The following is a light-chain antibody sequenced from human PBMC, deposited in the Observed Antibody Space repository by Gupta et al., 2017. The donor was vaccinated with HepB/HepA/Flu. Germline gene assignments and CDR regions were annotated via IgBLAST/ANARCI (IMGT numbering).Light chain of an antibody. Sequence: DIQMTPSPSSLSASVGDRVTTTCRASHSISSYLNWYQQKPGKAPKLLIYAASSLESGVPSRFSGSGSGTDFTLTISRLQPEDFGTYYCQQSYSTPGTFGHGTKVDIK. CDR1: HSISSY. CDR2: AAS. J-gene: IGKJ3*01. CDR3: QQSYSTPGT. V-gene: IGKV1-39*01.